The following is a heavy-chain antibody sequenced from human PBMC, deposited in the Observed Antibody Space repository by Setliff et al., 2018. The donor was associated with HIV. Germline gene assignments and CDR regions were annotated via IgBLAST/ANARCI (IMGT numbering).Heavy chain of an antibody. D-gene: IGHD2-21*02. CDR1: GGSISSANYY. Sequence: SETLSLTCSVSGGSISSANYYWSWIRQHPGRGLEWIGYIYYSGSTYYNPSLKSRVTMSLDTSKNQFSLKLSSVTAADTAIYYCTRSTIYCGGDWGCYMDVWGKGTTVTVSS. CDR2: IYYSGST. J-gene: IGHJ6*03. V-gene: IGHV4-31*03. CDR3: TRSTIYCGGDWGCYMDV.